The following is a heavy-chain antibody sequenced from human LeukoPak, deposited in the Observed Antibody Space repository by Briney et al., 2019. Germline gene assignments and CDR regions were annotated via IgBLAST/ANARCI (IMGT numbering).Heavy chain of an antibody. Sequence: GGSLRLSCAASGFTFREHAMHWVRQAPGKGLEWMAVISYDGRNTYYADSVKGRFTISRDNSKNTLYLQMHSLRPEDTAVYYCARTFFHDNSAYYLFDYWGQGSLVTVSS. CDR2: ISYDGRNT. CDR3: ARTFFHDNSAYYLFDY. CDR1: GFTFREHA. V-gene: IGHV3-30-3*01. D-gene: IGHD3-10*01. J-gene: IGHJ4*02.